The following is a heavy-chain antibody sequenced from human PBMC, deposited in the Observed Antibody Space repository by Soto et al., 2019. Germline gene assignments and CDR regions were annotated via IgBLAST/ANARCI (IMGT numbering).Heavy chain of an antibody. V-gene: IGHV3-23*01. CDR2: LSVGGDRT. J-gene: IGHJ4*02. CDR1: GFTFSTNS. CDR3: ARDEGWNSLIY. D-gene: IGHD1-7*01. Sequence: EVQVLESGGGLVQPGGSLRLSCAAFGFTFSTNSMAWVRQTPGKGLEWVSGLSVGGDRTFYLESVKGRFTVSRDNAKNSAYLDMNSLRGEDTAVYYCARDEGWNSLIYWGQGALVTVSS.